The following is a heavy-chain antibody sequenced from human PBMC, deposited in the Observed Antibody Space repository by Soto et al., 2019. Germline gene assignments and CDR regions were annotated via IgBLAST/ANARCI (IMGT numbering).Heavy chain of an antibody. Sequence: RGESLKISCKGSGYSFTSYWIGWVRQMPGKGLEWMGIIYPGDSDTRYSPSFQGQVTISADKSISTAYLQWSSLKASDTAMYYCARAGSYYYGSSYGMDVWGQGTTVTVSS. D-gene: IGHD3-10*01. CDR3: ARAGSYYYGSSYGMDV. V-gene: IGHV5-51*01. CDR1: GYSFTSYW. J-gene: IGHJ6*02. CDR2: IYPGDSDT.